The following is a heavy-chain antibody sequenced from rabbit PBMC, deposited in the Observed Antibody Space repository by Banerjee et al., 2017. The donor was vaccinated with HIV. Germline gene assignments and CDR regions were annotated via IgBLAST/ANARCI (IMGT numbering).Heavy chain of an antibody. CDR3: ARDAGYANVGIEFGL. CDR1: GFSFSSGYV. D-gene: IGHD6-1*01. Sequence: QERLLESGGGLVKPEGSLKLSCTASGFSFSSGYVMCWVRQAPGKGLEWIACIATGSSGSTYYASWAKGRFTISKTSSTTVTLQMTSLTAADTATYFCARDAGYANVGIEFGLRGPGTLVTVS. CDR2: IATGSSGST. J-gene: IGHJ4*01. V-gene: IGHV1S45*01.